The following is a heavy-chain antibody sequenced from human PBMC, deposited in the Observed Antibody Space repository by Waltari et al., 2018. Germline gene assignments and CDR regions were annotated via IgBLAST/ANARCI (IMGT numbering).Heavy chain of an antibody. J-gene: IGHJ4*02. CDR1: GFTFSSVG. Sequence: QVHRVESGGGVVQPVMSLRLSCAAAGFTFSSVGMPWVRQAPGKGLEWVALISYDGSNKYYADSVKGRFTISRDNSKNTLYLQMSSLRAEDTAVYYCAKVSGSIRDRRGSPPGDYWGQGTLVTVSS. V-gene: IGHV3-30*18. CDR2: ISYDGSNK. D-gene: IGHD3-10*01. CDR3: AKVSGSIRDRRGSPPGDY.